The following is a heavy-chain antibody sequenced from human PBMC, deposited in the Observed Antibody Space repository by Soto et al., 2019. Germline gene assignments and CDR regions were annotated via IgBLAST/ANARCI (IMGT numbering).Heavy chain of an antibody. V-gene: IGHV4-59*13. Sequence: SETMSLTCTVAGGYISRYFWSWIRQHPGKGLQWIGHIYYSGSTDYNPSLKSRVAISVDASKTHFSLRLNSVTAADAAVYYCATYDSPYYYMDVWGKGTTVSVSS. CDR1: GGYISRYF. J-gene: IGHJ6*03. CDR3: ATYDSPYYYMDV. CDR2: IYYSGST. D-gene: IGHD3-16*01.